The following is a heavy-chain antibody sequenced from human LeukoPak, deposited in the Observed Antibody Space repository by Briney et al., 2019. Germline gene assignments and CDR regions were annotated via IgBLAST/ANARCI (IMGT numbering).Heavy chain of an antibody. J-gene: IGHJ4*02. CDR2: TNPNSGGT. CDR1: GYTFTGYY. CDR3: ARYSGSYYRFDY. V-gene: IGHV1-2*02. Sequence: ASVKVSCKASGYTFTGYYMHWVRQAPGQGLEWMGWTNPNSGGTNYAQKFQGRVTMTRDTSISTAYMELSRLRSDDTAVYYCARYSGSYYRFDYWGQGTLVTVSS. D-gene: IGHD1-26*01.